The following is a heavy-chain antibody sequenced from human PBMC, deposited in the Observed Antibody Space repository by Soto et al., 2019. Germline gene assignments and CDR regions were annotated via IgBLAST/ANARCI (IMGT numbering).Heavy chain of an antibody. V-gene: IGHV3-73*01. CDR1: GFTFSGSA. D-gene: IGHD1-26*01. CDR2: IRSKANSYAT. Sequence: GSLRLSCAASGFTFSGSAMHWVRQASGKGLEWVGRIRSKANSYATAYAASVKGRFTISRDDSKNTAYLQMNSLKTEDTAVYYCTTARYSGNGNVRDYYYGMDVWGQGTTVTVSS. CDR3: TTARYSGNGNVRDYYYGMDV. J-gene: IGHJ6*02.